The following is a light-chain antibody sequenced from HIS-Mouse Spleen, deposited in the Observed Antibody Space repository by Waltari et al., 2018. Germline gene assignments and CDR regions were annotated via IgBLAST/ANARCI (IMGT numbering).Light chain of an antibody. CDR3: MQALQTPFT. CDR2: LGS. J-gene: IGKJ3*01. V-gene: IGKV2-28*01. Sequence: DIVMTQSPLSLPVTAGEPASISSRSSQSLLHRNGYNYLDWYLQKPGQSPQLLIYLGSNRASGVPDRFSGSGSGTDFTLKISRVEAEDVGVYYCMQALQTPFTFGPGTKVDIK. CDR1: QSLLHRNGYNY.